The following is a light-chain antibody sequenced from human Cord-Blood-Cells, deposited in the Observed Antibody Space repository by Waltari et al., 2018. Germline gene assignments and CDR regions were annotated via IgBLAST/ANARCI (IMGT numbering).Light chain of an antibody. CDR2: EGS. V-gene: IGLV2-23*01. CDR3: CSYAGSSTFYV. J-gene: IGLJ1*01. CDR1: SSDVGSYNL. Sequence: QSALTQPASVSGSPGQSITISCTGTSSDVGSYNLASWYKQHPGKAPKLMIYEGSKRPSGCSNRFSGSKSGNTASLTISGLQAEDEADYYCCSYAGSSTFYVFGTGTKVTVL.